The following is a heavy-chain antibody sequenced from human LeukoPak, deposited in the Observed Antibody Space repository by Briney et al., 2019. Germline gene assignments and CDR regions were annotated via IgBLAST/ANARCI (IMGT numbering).Heavy chain of an antibody. Sequence: SETLSLTCAVYGGSFSGYYWSWIRQPPGKGLEWIGEINHSGSTNYNPSLKSRVTISADTSKNQFSLKLSSVTAADTAVYYCAREDRGVVVITTLDAFDIWGQGTMVTVSS. CDR3: AREDRGVVVITTLDAFDI. J-gene: IGHJ3*02. CDR2: INHSGST. D-gene: IGHD3-22*01. V-gene: IGHV4-34*01. CDR1: GGSFSGYY.